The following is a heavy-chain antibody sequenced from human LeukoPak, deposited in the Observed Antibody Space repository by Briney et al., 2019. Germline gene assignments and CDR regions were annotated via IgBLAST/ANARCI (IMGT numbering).Heavy chain of an antibody. CDR1: TFTFSSYE. CDR2: ISRSGSTI. Sequence: TGGSLRLSCAASTFTFSSYEMNWVRQAPGKGLEWISYISRSGSTIYYADSVKGRFTISRDNAKSSLYLQMNSLRAEDTAVYYCASGYDLPYWGQGTLVTVSS. D-gene: IGHD5-12*01. J-gene: IGHJ4*02. V-gene: IGHV3-48*03. CDR3: ASGYDLPY.